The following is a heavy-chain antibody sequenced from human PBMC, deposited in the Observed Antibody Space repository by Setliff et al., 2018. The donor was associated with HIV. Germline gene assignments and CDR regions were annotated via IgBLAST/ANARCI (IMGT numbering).Heavy chain of an antibody. J-gene: IGHJ6*02. CDR2: INPHSGDT. CDR1: GYAFTGYS. Sequence: ASVKVSCKASGYAFTGYSIHWVRQAPGQGLEWMGWINPHSGDTNYAQKFQDRVTMTRDTSVNIAYMQLSRLRSDDTAVYYCARAPTLFGVEYYYYFGMDVWGQGTTVTVSS. V-gene: IGHV1-2*02. CDR3: ARAPTLFGVEYYYYFGMDV. D-gene: IGHD3-3*01.